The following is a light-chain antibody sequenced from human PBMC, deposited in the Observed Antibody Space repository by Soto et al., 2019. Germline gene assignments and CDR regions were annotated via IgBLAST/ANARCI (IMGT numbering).Light chain of an antibody. CDR2: AAS. V-gene: IGKV1-6*01. Sequence: TQMTQSPLSLSASVGEKIIITCRASRNVGSDVSWYQQKPGQAPKLVIYAASNLYTGVPSRFSGRRSGTEFTITISSLQHEDFGSYYCLQDYGDSWTFGQGTKVEIE. CDR1: RNVGSD. J-gene: IGKJ1*01. CDR3: LQDYGDSWT.